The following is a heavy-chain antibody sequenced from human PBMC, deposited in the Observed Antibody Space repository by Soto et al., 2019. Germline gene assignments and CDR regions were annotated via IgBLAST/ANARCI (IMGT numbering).Heavy chain of an antibody. CDR1: GFSLSTSGVG. V-gene: IGHV2-5*01. D-gene: IGHD3-10*01. CDR2: IYWNDDK. J-gene: IGHJ5*02. CDR3: AHRLYSDTMVRGVIIAFDP. Sequence: SGPTLVNPTQPLTLACTFSGFSLSTSGVGVGWIRQPPGKALEWLALIYWNDDKRYSPSLKSRLTITKDTSKNQVVLTMTNMDPVDTATYYCAHRLYSDTMVRGVIIAFDPWGQGTLVTSPQ.